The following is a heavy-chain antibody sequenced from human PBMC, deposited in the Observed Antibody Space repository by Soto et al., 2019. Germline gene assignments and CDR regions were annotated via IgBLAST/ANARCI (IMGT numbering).Heavy chain of an antibody. J-gene: IGHJ3*02. Sequence: GGSLRLSCAASGFTFSSYAMHWVRQDPGKGLEWVAVISYDECNKYYADSVKGRFTNSRDNSKNTLYLQMNSLRAEDTAVYYCASKNGSGSYYKDAIDIWGQGTMVTVSS. CDR1: GFTFSSYA. D-gene: IGHD3-10*01. CDR3: ASKNGSGSYYKDAIDI. V-gene: IGHV3-30*04. CDR2: ISYDECNK.